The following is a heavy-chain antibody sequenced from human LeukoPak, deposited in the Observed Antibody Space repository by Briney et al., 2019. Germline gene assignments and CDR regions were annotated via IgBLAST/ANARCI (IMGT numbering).Heavy chain of an antibody. CDR3: AIRKGYCTNGVCYTGAFDI. Sequence: PSETLSLTCAVYGGSFSGYYWSWIRQPPGKGLEWIGEINHSGSTNYNPSLKSRVTISVDTSKNQFSLKLSSVTAADTAVYYCAIRKGYCTNGVCYTGAFDIWGQGTMVTVSS. CDR1: GGSFSGYY. J-gene: IGHJ3*02. V-gene: IGHV4-34*01. CDR2: INHSGST. D-gene: IGHD2-8*01.